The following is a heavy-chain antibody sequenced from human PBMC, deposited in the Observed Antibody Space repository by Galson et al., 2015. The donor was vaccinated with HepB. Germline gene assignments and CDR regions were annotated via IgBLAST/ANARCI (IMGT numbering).Heavy chain of an antibody. Sequence: SLRLSCAVSGFSVSHNYMGWVRQAPGQGLEWVSVIYSGNDPYYADSVRGRFTISRDDSKNTVYLQMNRLRAEDTAVYFCALTGTWFDPWGQGTLVTVSS. CDR1: GFSVSHNY. J-gene: IGHJ5*02. V-gene: IGHV3-53*01. CDR2: IYSGNDP. D-gene: IGHD3-9*01. CDR3: ALTGTWFDP.